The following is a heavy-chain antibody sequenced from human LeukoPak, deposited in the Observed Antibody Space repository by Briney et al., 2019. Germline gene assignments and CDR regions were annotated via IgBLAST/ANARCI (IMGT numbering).Heavy chain of an antibody. CDR3: ARAECSSTSCYNYYGMDV. J-gene: IGHJ6*02. Sequence: GGSLRLSCAASGFTFDDFAMHWVRQAPGKGLEWVSGLSWNSGSIGYADSVKGRFTISRDNSKNTLYLQMNSLRAEDTAVYYCARAECSSTSCYNYYGMDVWGQGTTVTVSS. V-gene: IGHV3-9*01. D-gene: IGHD2-2*02. CDR2: LSWNSGSI. CDR1: GFTFDDFA.